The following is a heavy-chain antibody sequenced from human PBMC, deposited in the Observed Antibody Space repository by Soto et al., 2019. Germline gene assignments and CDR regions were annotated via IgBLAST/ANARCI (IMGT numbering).Heavy chain of an antibody. V-gene: IGHV4-39*01. J-gene: IGHJ6*03. CDR2: IYYSGST. CDR1: GGSISSSSYY. Sequence: SETLSLTCTVSGGSISSSSYYWGWIRQPPGKGLEWIGSIYYSGSTYYNPSLKSRVTISVDTSKNQFSLKLSSLTAADTAVYYCASLFATIFGVVITEPYYYYYYMDVWGKGTTVTVSS. CDR3: ASLFATIFGVVITEPYYYYYYMDV. D-gene: IGHD3-3*01.